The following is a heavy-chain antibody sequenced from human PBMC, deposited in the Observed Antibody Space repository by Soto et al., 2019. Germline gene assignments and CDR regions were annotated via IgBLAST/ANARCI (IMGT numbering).Heavy chain of an antibody. Sequence: SETLSLTCAVYGGSFSGYYWTWIRQPPGTGLEWIGEINHSGSTNYNPSLKSRVPISVDTSKNQFSLKLTSVTAADTAVYYCGRGGGAPYYVRAVWAQGTGVTVSS. D-gene: IGHD1-26*01. CDR2: INHSGST. J-gene: IGHJ6*02. CDR3: GRGGGAPYYVRAV. CDR1: GGSFSGYY. V-gene: IGHV4-34*01.